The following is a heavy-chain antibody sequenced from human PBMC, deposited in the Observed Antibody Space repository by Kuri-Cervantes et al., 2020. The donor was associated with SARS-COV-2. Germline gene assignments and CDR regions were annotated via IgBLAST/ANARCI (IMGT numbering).Heavy chain of an antibody. D-gene: IGHD3-10*01. CDR3: ARDRRWFGEYDAFDT. CDR1: GGTFSTSG. Sequence: SVKVSCKASGGTFSTSGINWVRQAPGQGLEWMGGIIPMFGTAKYAQKFQGRVTIIADESTGTVYMELSSLRSEDTAVYYCARDRRWFGEYDAFDTWGQGTMVTVSS. CDR2: IIPMFGTA. V-gene: IGHV1-69*13. J-gene: IGHJ3*02.